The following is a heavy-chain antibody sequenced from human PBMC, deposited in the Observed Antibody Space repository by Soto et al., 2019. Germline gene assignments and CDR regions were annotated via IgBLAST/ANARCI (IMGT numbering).Heavy chain of an antibody. CDR3: AREDYYYDSSGYHPGAFDI. D-gene: IGHD3-22*01. V-gene: IGHV3-30-3*01. J-gene: IGHJ3*02. CDR2: ISYDESNK. CDR1: GFTFSGYP. Sequence: AGGSLRLSCSASGFTFSGYPMHWVRRAPGKGLEWVALISYDESNKYYADSVKGRFTISRDNSKNTLYLQMNSLRAEDTAVYYCAREDYYYDSSGYHPGAFDIWGQGTMVTVSS.